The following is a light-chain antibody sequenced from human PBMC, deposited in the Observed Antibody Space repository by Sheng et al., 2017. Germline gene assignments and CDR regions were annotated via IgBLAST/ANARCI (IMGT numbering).Light chain of an antibody. CDR3: QQYRYSPWT. CDR1: QGIRNY. Sequence: DIQMTQSPSSLSASVGDTVTITCRASQGIRNYLAWYQQKPGKVPKLLIYAASTLQSGVSSRFSGSGSGTDFTLTISRLEPEDFAVYYCQQYRYSPWTFGQGTKVEI. CDR2: AAS. J-gene: IGKJ1*01. V-gene: IGKV1-27*01.